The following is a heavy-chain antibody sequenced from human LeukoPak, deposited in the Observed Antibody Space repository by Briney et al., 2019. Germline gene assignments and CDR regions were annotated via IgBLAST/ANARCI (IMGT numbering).Heavy chain of an antibody. Sequence: PGGSLRLSCAASGFTVSSNYMSWVRQAPGKGLEWVSVIYSGGSTYYADSVKGRFTISRDNSKNTLYLQMNSLRAEDTAVYYCATGEHIVVVPAAIPLDYWGQGTLVTVSS. J-gene: IGHJ4*02. V-gene: IGHV3-66*02. CDR3: ATGEHIVVVPAAIPLDY. CDR1: GFTVSSNY. CDR2: IYSGGST. D-gene: IGHD2-2*01.